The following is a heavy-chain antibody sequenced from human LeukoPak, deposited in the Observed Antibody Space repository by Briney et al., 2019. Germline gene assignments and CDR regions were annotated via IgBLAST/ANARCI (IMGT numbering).Heavy chain of an antibody. CDR3: AGAWSRVDGFDI. V-gene: IGHV3-7*01. Sequence: PGGSLRLSCAASEFSVGSNYMTWVRQAPGKGLEWVANINQDGSEKYYVDSVKGRFTISRDNAKNSVYLQMNSLRVEDTAVYYCAGAWSRVDGFDIWGQGTMVTVSS. CDR2: INQDGSEK. J-gene: IGHJ3*02. D-gene: IGHD2-8*02. CDR1: EFSVGSNY.